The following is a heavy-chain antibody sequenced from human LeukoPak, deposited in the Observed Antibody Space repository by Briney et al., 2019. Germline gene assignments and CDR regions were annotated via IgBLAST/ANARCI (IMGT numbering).Heavy chain of an antibody. V-gene: IGHV3-30*02. CDR2: MQYDGNTK. CDR3: ARGIAAAGTGYYYMDV. Sequence: GGALRLSCAASGFTFSSYGMHWVRQAPGKGLEWVAFMQYDGNTKYYTDSVKGRFTISRDTSKNSLFLQMNSLRAEDTAVYYCARGIAAAGTGYYYMDVWGKGTTVTVSS. J-gene: IGHJ6*03. D-gene: IGHD6-13*01. CDR1: GFTFSSYG.